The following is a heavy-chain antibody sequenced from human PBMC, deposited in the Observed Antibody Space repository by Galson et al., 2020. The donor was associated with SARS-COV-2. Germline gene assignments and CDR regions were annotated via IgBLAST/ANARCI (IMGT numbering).Heavy chain of an antibody. D-gene: IGHD6-19*01. CDR2: ISWNSGTI. CDR3: AKGPNSYSSAWYGIDY. Sequence: GGSLRLSCAASGFTFDDYAMHWARQAPGKGLEWVSGISWNSGTIGYADSVKGRFTVSRDNAKNSLYLQMNSLRAEDTAMYYCAKGPNSYSSAWYGIDYGGQGTLVTVSS. V-gene: IGHV3-9*01. CDR1: GFTFDDYA. J-gene: IGHJ4*02.